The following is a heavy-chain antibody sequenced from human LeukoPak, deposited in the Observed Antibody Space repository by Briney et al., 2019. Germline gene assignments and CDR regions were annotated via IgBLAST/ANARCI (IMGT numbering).Heavy chain of an antibody. V-gene: IGHV1-69*04. CDR3: ARYCSGGGCYSGEN. CDR1: GGTFSSYA. Sequence: SVKVSCKASGGTFSSYAISWVRQAPGQGLEWMGRIIPILGIANYAQKFQGRVTITADKSTSTAYMELSSLRSEDTAVYYCARYCSGGGCYSGENWGQGTLVTVSS. D-gene: IGHD2-15*01. CDR2: IIPILGIA. J-gene: IGHJ4*02.